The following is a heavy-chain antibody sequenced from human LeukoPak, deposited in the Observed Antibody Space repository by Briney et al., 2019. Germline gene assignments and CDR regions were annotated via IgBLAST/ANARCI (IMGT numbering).Heavy chain of an antibody. CDR3: ARFPCSGDSCYSGIRAFDI. CDR1: GGSLSGYY. J-gene: IGHJ3*02. V-gene: IGHV4-34*01. Sequence: SETLSLTCAVYGGSLSGYYWNWSRQSPGKGLEWIGEINHSGTTNYNPSLKSRVTISVDTSKNQFSLRLTSVTAADTAVYYCARFPCSGDSCYSGIRAFDIWGQGTMVTVSS. D-gene: IGHD2-15*01. CDR2: INHSGTT.